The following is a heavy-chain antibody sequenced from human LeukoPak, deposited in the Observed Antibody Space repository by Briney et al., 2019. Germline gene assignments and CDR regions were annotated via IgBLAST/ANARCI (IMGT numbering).Heavy chain of an antibody. CDR2: ISSSGSVT. CDR3: ARGQPDSGGHYYSWYFDY. V-gene: IGHV3-21*01. D-gene: IGHD3-22*01. Sequence: GGSLRLSCAASGFIFGSFSMNWVRQAPGGGLEWVSSISSSGSVTYYADSVKGRFTVSKDNARNSLHLQMNNLAVEDTATYFCARGQPDSGGHYYSWYFDYWGQGTPVTVSS. J-gene: IGHJ4*02. CDR1: GFIFGSFS.